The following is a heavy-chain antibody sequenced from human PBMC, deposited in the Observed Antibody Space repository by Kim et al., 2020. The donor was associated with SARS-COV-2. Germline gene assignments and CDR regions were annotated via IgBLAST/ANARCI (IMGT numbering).Heavy chain of an antibody. J-gene: IGHJ4*02. CDR2: IYYSGST. CDR3: ARRVSYGDYGLKYYFDY. V-gene: IGHV4-61*01. Sequence: SETLSLTCTVSGGSVSSGSYYWSWIRQPPGKGLEWIGYIYYSGSTNYNPSLKSRVTISVDTSKNQFSLKLSSVTAADTAVYYCARRVSYGDYGLKYYFDYWGQGTLVTVSS. D-gene: IGHD4-17*01. CDR1: GGSVSSGSYY.